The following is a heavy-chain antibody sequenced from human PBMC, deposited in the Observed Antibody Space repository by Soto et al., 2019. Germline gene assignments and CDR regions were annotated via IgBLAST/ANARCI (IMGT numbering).Heavy chain of an antibody. J-gene: IGHJ4*02. V-gene: IGHV3-7*03. D-gene: IGHD3-3*01. Sequence: TGGSLRLSCAASGFTFRNYYMNWVRQAPGKGLEWVAKIKSDGTEKYYVDSVKGRFTISRDNAENSLYLQMNSLRAEDTAVYYCARGVGDFSCDYSGGRFDYWGQGTLVTVSS. CDR2: IKSDGTEK. CDR1: GFTFRNYY. CDR3: ARGVGDFSCDYSGGRFDY.